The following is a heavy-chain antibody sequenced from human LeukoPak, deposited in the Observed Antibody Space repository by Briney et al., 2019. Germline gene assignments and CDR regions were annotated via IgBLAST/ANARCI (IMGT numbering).Heavy chain of an antibody. CDR2: ISGSGGYA. J-gene: IGHJ4*02. Sequence: PGGSLRLSCEASGFTFSSYAMTWVRQAPGKGLEWVSSISGSGGYAYYTDSVQGRFTVSRDNSKNTLYLKMNSLRAEDTAVYYCAKESGYDFGGGQGTPVTVSS. CDR1: GFTFSSYA. V-gene: IGHV3-23*01. CDR3: AKESGYDFG. D-gene: IGHD5-12*01.